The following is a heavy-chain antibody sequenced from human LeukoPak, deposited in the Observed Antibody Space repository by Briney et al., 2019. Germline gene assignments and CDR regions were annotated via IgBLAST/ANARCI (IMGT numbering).Heavy chain of an antibody. J-gene: IGHJ4*02. V-gene: IGHV3-21*01. Sequence: PGGSLRLSCAASGFTFSSYSMNWVRQAPGKGLEWVSSISSSSSYIYYADSVKGRFTISRDNAKNSLYLQMNSLRAEDTAVYYCARDWANHSSGWYGTFFDYWGQGTLVTVSS. CDR1: GFTFSSYS. CDR2: ISSSSSYI. D-gene: IGHD6-19*01. CDR3: ARDWANHSSGWYGTFFDY.